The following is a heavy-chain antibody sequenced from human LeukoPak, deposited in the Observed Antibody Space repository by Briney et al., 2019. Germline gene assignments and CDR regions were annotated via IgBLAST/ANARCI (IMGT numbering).Heavy chain of an antibody. CDR3: ARDPDYGDYLLDY. CDR2: INAGNGNT. V-gene: IGHV1-3*01. CDR1: GYTFTNYA. Sequence: GASVKVSCKASGYTFTNYAMHWVRQAPGQRLEWMGWINAGNGNTKYSQKFRGRVTITRDTSASTAYMELSSLRSEDTAVYYCARDPDYGDYLLDYWGQGTLVTVSS. J-gene: IGHJ4*02. D-gene: IGHD4-17*01.